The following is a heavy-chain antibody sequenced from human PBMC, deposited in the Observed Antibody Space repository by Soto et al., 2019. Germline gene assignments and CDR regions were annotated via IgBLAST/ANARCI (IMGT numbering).Heavy chain of an antibody. D-gene: IGHD3-9*01. CDR2: IYYSGST. V-gene: IGHV4-31*03. J-gene: IGHJ4*02. CDR1: GGSISSGGYY. CDR3: ARGVLRYFDWLSRRVTWFDY. Sequence: SETLSLTCTVSGGSISSGGYYWSWIRQHPGKGLEWIGYIYYSGSTYYNPSLKSRVTISVDTSKNQFSLKLSSVTAADTAVYYCARGVLRYFDWLSRRVTWFDYWGQGTLVT.